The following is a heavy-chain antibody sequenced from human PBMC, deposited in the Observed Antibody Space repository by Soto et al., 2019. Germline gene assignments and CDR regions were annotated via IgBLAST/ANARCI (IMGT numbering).Heavy chain of an antibody. J-gene: IGHJ5*02. D-gene: IGHD6-13*01. V-gene: IGHV3-30*05. Sequence: QVQMVESGGGVVQPGTSLRLSCATSGFTFSTSGMHWVRQAPGKGLEWVAMISHDGSVTYYTDSVQGRFTISRDTPKNTLYPHLNSLKDEGTAISYCAKDWGSSGWYNWFDPWGQGTRVTVS. CDR1: GFTFSTSG. CDR2: ISHDGSVT. CDR3: AKDWGSSGWYNWFDP.